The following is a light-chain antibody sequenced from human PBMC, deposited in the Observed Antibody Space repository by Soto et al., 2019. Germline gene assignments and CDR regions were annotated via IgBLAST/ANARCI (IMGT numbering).Light chain of an antibody. CDR3: QQYGSSRT. CDR2: GAS. Sequence: SVLTQSRGTLSLSPGLGSSLSCRASQSVSSGAFAWYRQKPGQAPGLLIYGASSRATGIPDRFSGSGSGTDFTLTISRLEPEDFAVYYCQQYGSSRTFGQGTKVDIK. J-gene: IGKJ1*01. V-gene: IGKV3-20*01. CDR1: QSVSSGA.